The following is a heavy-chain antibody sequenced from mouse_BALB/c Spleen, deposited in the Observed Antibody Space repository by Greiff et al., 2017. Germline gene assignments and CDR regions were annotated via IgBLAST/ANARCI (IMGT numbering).Heavy chain of an antibody. Sequence: QVQLQQSGPGLVAPSQSLSITCTVSGFSLTSYGVHWIRQPPGKGLEWLGVIWGGGSTYYNSALKSRLSISKDNSKSQVFLKMNSLQTDDTAMYYCAKIYYDYPYYAMDYWGQGTSVTVSS. V-gene: IGHV2-6-5*01. D-gene: IGHD2-4*01. CDR2: IWGGGST. CDR3: AKIYYDYPYYAMDY. J-gene: IGHJ4*01. CDR1: GFSLTSYG.